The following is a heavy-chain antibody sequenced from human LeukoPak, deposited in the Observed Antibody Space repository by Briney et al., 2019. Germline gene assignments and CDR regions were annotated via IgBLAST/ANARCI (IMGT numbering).Heavy chain of an antibody. J-gene: IGHJ3*02. Sequence: GASVKVSCKASGGTFSSYAISWVRQAPGQGLEWMGIINPSGGSTSYAQKFQGRVTMTRDMSTSTVYMELSSLRSEDTAVYYCAIPPMDCSGDCDAFDIWGQGTMVTVSS. V-gene: IGHV1-46*01. D-gene: IGHD2-21*02. CDR3: AIPPMDCSGDCDAFDI. CDR2: INPSGGST. CDR1: GGTFSSYA.